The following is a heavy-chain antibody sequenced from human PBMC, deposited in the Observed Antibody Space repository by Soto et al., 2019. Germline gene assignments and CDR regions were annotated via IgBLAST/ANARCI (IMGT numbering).Heavy chain of an antibody. Sequence: SETMCVTSSVADGSSGGSGDYWGWIRQPPGKGLEWIGSIYYSGSTYYNPSLKSRVTISVDTSKNQFSLKLSSVTAADTAVYYCARHRPYMDVWGKGTTVTVSS. J-gene: IGHJ6*03. CDR2: IYYSGST. V-gene: IGHV4-39*01. CDR1: DGSSGGSGDY. CDR3: ARHRPYMDV.